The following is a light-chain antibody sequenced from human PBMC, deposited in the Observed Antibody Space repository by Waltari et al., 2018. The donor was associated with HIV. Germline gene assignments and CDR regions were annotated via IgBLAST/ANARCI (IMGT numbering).Light chain of an antibody. J-gene: IGKJ3*01. CDR2: AAS. CDR1: QSVRRW. Sequence: DIQMTQSPSTLSASVGDRVTITCRASQSVRRWLAWYQQKPGKAPKLLIYAASSLQSGVPSRFSGSGSGTYFTLTISSLQPEDVATYYCQKFNSAPLTFGPGTNVDLK. CDR3: QKFNSAPLT. V-gene: IGKV1-27*01.